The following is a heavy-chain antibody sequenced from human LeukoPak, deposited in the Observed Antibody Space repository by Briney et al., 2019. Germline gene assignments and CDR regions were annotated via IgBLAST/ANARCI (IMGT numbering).Heavy chain of an antibody. J-gene: IGHJ4*02. CDR3: ASYFRCSGATCYTNY. CDR2: INWNGDNP. V-gene: IGHV3-20*04. D-gene: IGHD2-2*02. Sequence: GGSLRLSCEASGFTFEDYGMTWVRQRPGKGLEYVCEINWNGDNPVYENSLRGRFTISRDNAKNSVYLQMNSLRAEDTAVYYCASYFRCSGATCYTNYWGQGTLVTVSS. CDR1: GFTFEDYG.